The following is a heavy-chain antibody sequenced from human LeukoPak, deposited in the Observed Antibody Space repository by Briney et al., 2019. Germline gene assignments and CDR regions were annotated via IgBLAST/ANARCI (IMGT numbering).Heavy chain of an antibody. D-gene: IGHD2-2*01. Sequence: SETLSLTCAVSGDSISSGKHYWSWIRQPAGKGLEWIGRIYTTGSTSYNPSLKSRVTISADPSKNQFSLNLSSVTAADTAVYYCARGGNVVIPINRIRYYYMDVWGKGTTVTVSS. CDR1: GDSISSGKHY. CDR3: ARGGNVVIPINRIRYYYMDV. CDR2: IYTTGST. J-gene: IGHJ6*03. V-gene: IGHV4-61*02.